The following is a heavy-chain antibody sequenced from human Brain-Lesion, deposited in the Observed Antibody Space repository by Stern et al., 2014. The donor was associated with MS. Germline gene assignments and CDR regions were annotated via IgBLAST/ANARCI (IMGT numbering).Heavy chain of an antibody. CDR1: GDSVSSNSAA. CDR2: TYYRAKWNI. Sequence: QVQLGQSGPGLVKPSQTLSLTCAISGDSVSSNSAAWSWIRQSPSRGLEWLGRTYYRAKWNIDYAVSVKSRITINPDTSKNQFSVHLNSVTPEDTAVYYCARDEKGPYALGVWGQGTTVTVSS. V-gene: IGHV6-1*01. CDR3: ARDEKGPYALGV. J-gene: IGHJ6*02.